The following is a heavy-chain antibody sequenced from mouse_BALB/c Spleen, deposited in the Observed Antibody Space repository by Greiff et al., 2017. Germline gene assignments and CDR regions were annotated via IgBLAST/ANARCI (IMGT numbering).Heavy chain of an antibody. D-gene: IGHD1-1*01. J-gene: IGHJ2*01. CDR1: GYSFTDYN. V-gene: IGHV1S135*01. CDR2: IDPYNGGT. Sequence: EVKLVESGPELVKPGASVKVSCKASGYSFTDYNMYWVKQSHGKSLEWIGYIDPYNGGTSYNQKFKGKATLTVDKSSSTAFMHLNSLTSEDSAVYYCARSGHYYGSSYYFDYWGQGTTLTVSS. CDR3: ARSGHYYGSSYYFDY.